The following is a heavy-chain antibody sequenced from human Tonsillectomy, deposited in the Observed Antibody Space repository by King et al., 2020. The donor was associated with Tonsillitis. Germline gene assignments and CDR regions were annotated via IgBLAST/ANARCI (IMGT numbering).Heavy chain of an antibody. CDR2: IIPIFGTA. Sequence: QVHLVQSGAEVKKPGSSVRVSCKASGDTFSTFAISWVRQAPGQGLEWMGTIIPIFGTANYAQKFQGRVTITADEARSTVYMTVTRLTSKDTAVYYCARDREMATIPAFAIWGQGTLVTVSS. CDR3: ARDREMATIPAFAI. V-gene: IGHV1-69*18. D-gene: IGHD5-24*01. J-gene: IGHJ3*02. CDR1: GDTFSTFA.